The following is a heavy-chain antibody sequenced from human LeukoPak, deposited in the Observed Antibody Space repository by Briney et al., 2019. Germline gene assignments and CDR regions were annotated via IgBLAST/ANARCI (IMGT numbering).Heavy chain of an antibody. CDR1: GYTFTSYY. V-gene: IGHV1-46*01. J-gene: IGHJ4*02. D-gene: IGHD2-2*01. CDR3: ARDIVVVPASVDY. Sequence: ASVKVSCKASGYTFTSYYMHWVRHAPGQWLEWMGIINPSGGSTSYAQKFQGRVTMTRDMSTSTVYMELSSLRSEDTAVYYCARDIVVVPASVDYWGQGTLVTVSS. CDR2: INPSGGST.